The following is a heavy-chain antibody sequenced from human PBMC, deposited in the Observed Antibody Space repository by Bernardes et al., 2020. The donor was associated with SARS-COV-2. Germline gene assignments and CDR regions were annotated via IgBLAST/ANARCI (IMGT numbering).Heavy chain of an antibody. D-gene: IGHD3-22*01. CDR1: GYTLTALS. J-gene: IGHJ4*02. Sequence: ASVKVSCMVSGYTLTALSMHWVRQAPGKGLEWMGGFDPEDGETIYAQKFQGRVTMTEDTSTDTAYMELSSLRSEDTAVYYCATEYDSSGYAGHDWGQGTLVTVSS. CDR3: ATEYDSSGYAGHD. V-gene: IGHV1-24*01. CDR2: FDPEDGET.